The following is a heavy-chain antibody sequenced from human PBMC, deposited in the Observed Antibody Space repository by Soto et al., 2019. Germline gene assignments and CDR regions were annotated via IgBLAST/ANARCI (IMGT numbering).Heavy chain of an antibody. CDR2: ISAYNGNT. Sequence: QVQLVQSGADVKKPGASVKVSCKASGYTFTSYGISWVRQAPGQGLEWMGWISAYNGNTNYAQKLQGRVTMTTDTSTSTAYMELRSLRSDDTAVYYCARDVLAGYSSSWPLWYWGQGTLVTVSS. D-gene: IGHD6-13*01. J-gene: IGHJ4*02. V-gene: IGHV1-18*01. CDR1: GYTFTSYG. CDR3: ARDVLAGYSSSWPLWY.